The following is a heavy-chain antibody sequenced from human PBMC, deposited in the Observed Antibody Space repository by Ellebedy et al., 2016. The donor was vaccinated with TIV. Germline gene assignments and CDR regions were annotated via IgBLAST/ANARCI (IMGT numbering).Heavy chain of an antibody. V-gene: IGHV4-34*01. CDR1: GGSFSGYY. CDR3: ARGVSRVSGWYVVYFDY. D-gene: IGHD6-19*01. Sequence: SETLSLTXAVYGGSFSGYYWSWIRQPPGKGLEWIGEINHSGSTNYNPSLKSRVTISVDTSKNQFSLKLSSVTAADTAVYYCARGVSRVSGWYVVYFDYWGQGTLVTVSS. J-gene: IGHJ4*02. CDR2: INHSGST.